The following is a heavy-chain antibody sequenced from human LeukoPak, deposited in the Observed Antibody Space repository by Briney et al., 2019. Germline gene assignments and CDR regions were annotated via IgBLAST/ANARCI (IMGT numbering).Heavy chain of an antibody. J-gene: IGHJ4*02. V-gene: IGHV4-38-2*01. CDR3: ARSGDYIKEGFDY. CDR2: IDRSGNR. D-gene: IGHD3-22*01. Sequence: SETLSLTCAVSGYSISRGYYGGWIRQSPGKGLEWIGSIDRSGNRYYNPSLKSRVTLSVDTSENQFSLQLSSVTAADRALYYCARSGDYIKEGFDYWGQGTLVTVSS. CDR1: GYSISRGYY.